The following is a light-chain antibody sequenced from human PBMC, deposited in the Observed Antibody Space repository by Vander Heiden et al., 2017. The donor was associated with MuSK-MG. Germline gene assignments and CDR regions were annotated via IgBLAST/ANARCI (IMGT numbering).Light chain of an antibody. CDR1: QSFSSN. CDR2: GAS. V-gene: IGKV3-15*01. Sequence: EIVMTQSPATLSVSPGERATLSCRASQSFSSNLAWYQHKPGQAPRLLIYGASTRATGIPARFSGSGYGTEFTLTISNLQSEDFAVYYCQQYNNWPSYTFGQGTKLEIK. CDR3: QQYNNWPSYT. J-gene: IGKJ2*01.